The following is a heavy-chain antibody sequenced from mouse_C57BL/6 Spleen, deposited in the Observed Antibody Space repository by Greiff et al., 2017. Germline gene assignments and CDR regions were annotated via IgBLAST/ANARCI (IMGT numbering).Heavy chain of an antibody. CDR2: IYPGSGST. J-gene: IGHJ3*01. CDR3: ARSDGDYPAWFAY. D-gene: IGHD2-13*01. CDR1: GYTFTGYW. Sequence: QVQLQQPGAELVKPGASVKMSCKASGYTFTGYWITWVKQRPGQGLEWIGDIYPGSGSTNYNEKFKSKATLTVDTSSSTAYMQLSSLTSEDSAVYYCARSDGDYPAWFAYWGQGTLVTVSA. V-gene: IGHV1-55*01.